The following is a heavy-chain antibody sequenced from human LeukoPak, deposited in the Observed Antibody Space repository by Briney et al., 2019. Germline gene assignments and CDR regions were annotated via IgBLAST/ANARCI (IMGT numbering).Heavy chain of an antibody. J-gene: IGHJ6*02. CDR1: GFTFSSYG. V-gene: IGHV3-30*18. Sequence: PGGSLRLSCVASGFTFSSYGMHWVRQAPGKGLEWVAVISYDGSNKYYADSVKGRFTISRDNSKNTLYLQMNSLRAEDTAVYYCAKEPYSTYYYGMDVWGQGTTVTVSS. D-gene: IGHD6-13*01. CDR3: AKEPYSTYYYGMDV. CDR2: ISYDGSNK.